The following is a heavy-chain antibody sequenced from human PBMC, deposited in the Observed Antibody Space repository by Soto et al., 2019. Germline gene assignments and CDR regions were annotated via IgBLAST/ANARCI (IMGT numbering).Heavy chain of an antibody. Sequence: PGGSLRLCCAASGFTFSSYAMSWVRQAPGKGLEWVSAISGSGGSTYYADSVKGRFTISRDNSKNTLYLQMNSLRAEDTAVYYCAKDCSGGSRYPLREFYGFDYWGQGTLVTVSS. J-gene: IGHJ4*02. D-gene: IGHD2-15*01. CDR3: AKDCSGGSRYPLREFYGFDY. V-gene: IGHV3-23*01. CDR1: GFTFSSYA. CDR2: ISGSGGST.